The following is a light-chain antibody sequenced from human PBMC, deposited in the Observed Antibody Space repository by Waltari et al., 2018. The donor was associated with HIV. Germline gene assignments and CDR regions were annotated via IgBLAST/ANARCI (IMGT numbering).Light chain of an antibody. CDR3: SSYSARGFVA. J-gene: IGLJ3*02. CDR1: TSDFDTFDF. Sequence: HSALTQPASVSGSPGQSITISCTGPTSDFDTFDFVSWYQQSPGRAPKLIIFEVYFRSAGVSRRFSGSKSGDTASLTISALRAEDEADYFCSSYSARGFVAFGGGTKVTVL. CDR2: EVY. V-gene: IGLV2-14*01.